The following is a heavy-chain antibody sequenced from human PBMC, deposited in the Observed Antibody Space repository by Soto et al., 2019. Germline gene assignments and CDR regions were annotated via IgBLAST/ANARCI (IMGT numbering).Heavy chain of an antibody. V-gene: IGHV6-1*01. CDR3: ARFSSGEQWLVGGYYYYGMDV. CDR2: TYYRSKWYN. J-gene: IGHJ6*02. Sequence: SQTLSLTCAISGDSVSSNSAAWNWIRQSPSRGLEWLGRTYYRSKWYNDYAVSVESRITINPDTSKNQFSLQLNSVTPEDTAVYYCARFSSGEQWLVGGYYYYGMDVWGQGTTVTVSS. D-gene: IGHD6-19*01. CDR1: GDSVSSNSAA.